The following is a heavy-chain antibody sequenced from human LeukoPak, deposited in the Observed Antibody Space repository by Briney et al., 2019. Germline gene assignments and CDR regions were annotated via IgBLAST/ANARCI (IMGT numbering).Heavy chain of an antibody. J-gene: IGHJ3*02. CDR2: ISGGGRIT. V-gene: IGHV3-23*01. D-gene: IGHD3-22*01. CDR3: AKDGGPNYDSSGYYTDDAFDI. Sequence: GGSLRLSCAASGFTFSSYGMSWVRQAPGKGLEWVSAISGGGRITYYADSVKGRFTISRDNSKNTLYLQMNSLRAEDTAVYYCAKDGGPNYDSSGYYTDDAFDIRGQGTMVTVSS. CDR1: GFTFSSYG.